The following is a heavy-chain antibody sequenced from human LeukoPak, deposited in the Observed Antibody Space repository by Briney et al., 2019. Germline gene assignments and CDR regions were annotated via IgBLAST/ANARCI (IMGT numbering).Heavy chain of an antibody. CDR3: ARGGLAAFIDP. J-gene: IGHJ5*02. Sequence: HPGGSLRLSCAASGFTFSSCWMHWVRQAPGKGLVWVSRINSDGSSTSYADSVKGRFTISRDNAKNTLYLQMNSLRAEDTAVYYCARGGLAAFIDPWGQGTLVTVSS. CDR2: INSDGSST. V-gene: IGHV3-74*01. CDR1: GFTFSSCW. D-gene: IGHD2-15*01.